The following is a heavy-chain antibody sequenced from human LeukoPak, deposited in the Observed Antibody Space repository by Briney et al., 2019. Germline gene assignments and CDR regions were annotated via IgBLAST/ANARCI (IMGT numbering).Heavy chain of an antibody. D-gene: IGHD4-17*01. J-gene: IGHJ4*02. CDR1: GGSISSYY. CDR2: IYFTGST. V-gene: IGHV4-59*01. CDR3: ARVPDYGDYAGYYFDY. Sequence: PSETLSLTCTVSGGSISSYYWSWIRQPPGKGLEWIGYIYFTGSTNYNPSLKSRASISVDTSKNQFSLKLSSVTAADTAVYYCARVPDYGDYAGYYFDYWGQGTLVTVSS.